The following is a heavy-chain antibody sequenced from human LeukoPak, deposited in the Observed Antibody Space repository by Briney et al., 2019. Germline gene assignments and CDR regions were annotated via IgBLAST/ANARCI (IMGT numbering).Heavy chain of an antibody. D-gene: IGHD6-19*01. J-gene: IGHJ4*02. Sequence: SETLSLTCAVYGGPFSGLYWSWLRQPPGKGLEGIGKNKYSRSTNYHPSLKSRVTISVDTSKNQFSLKLSSVTAADTAVYYCARLLDGRQNSGWYYFSHYFDYWGQGTLVTGSS. V-gene: IGHV4-34*01. CDR2: NKYSRST. CDR1: GGPFSGLY. CDR3: ARLLDGRQNSGWYYFSHYFDY.